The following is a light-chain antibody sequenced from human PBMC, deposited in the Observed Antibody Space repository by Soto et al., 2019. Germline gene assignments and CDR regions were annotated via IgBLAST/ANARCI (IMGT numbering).Light chain of an antibody. CDR2: DVS. V-gene: IGKV1-5*01. Sequence: DLQMTQSPSTLSASVGDRVTITFRASQSINNLLAWYQQKPGKAPKFLIYDVSTLESGVPSRFSGSGSGTEFTLTISSLQPDDFATYYCQQYNSYSLTFGGGTKVDIK. CDR1: QSINNL. J-gene: IGKJ4*01. CDR3: QQYNSYSLT.